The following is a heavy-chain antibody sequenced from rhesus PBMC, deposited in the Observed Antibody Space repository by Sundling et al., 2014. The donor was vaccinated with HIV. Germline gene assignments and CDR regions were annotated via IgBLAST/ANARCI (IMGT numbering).Heavy chain of an antibody. Sequence: QVQLQGWGPGLVKPSETLSLSCAVSGGSISGDFGWGWIRQPPGKGPEWIGTIYSTSGNTYYNPSLKSRVTISTDTSKNQFSLNLSSVTAADTAVYYCARDYTIWTSSLGYWGQGVLVTVSS. CDR2: IYSTSGNT. CDR1: GGSISGDFG. V-gene: IGHV4-76*01. CDR3: ARDYTIWTSSLGY. D-gene: IGHD3-3*01. J-gene: IGHJ4*01.